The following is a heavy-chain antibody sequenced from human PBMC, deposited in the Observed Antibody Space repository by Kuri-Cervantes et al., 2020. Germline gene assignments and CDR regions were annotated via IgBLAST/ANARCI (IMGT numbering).Heavy chain of an antibody. Sequence: SETLSLTCAVSGYSISSGYYWVWIRQPPGKGLDWIGSIKYSGSSDYNPSFSSRVTMSLDTSNNHFSLKLTSVTAADTAIYYCARHPTGFPNWFDSWGQGTLVTVSS. CDR2: IKYSGSS. J-gene: IGHJ5*01. CDR1: GYSISSGYY. V-gene: IGHV4-38-2*01. CDR3: ARHPTGFPNWFDS.